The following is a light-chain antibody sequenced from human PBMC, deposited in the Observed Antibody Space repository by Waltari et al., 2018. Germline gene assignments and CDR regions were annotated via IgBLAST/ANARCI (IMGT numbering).Light chain of an antibody. Sequence: DIQMTHPPSSLSASVGDRVTITCRASQSSRDYLNWDQQKPGKAPKLLIYAASTLQSGVPSRFSGSGSGTDFALTISSLQPEDFATYYCQQSYSFGQGTRLEIK. J-gene: IGKJ5*01. CDR3: QQSYS. CDR1: QSSRDY. CDR2: AAS. V-gene: IGKV1-39*01.